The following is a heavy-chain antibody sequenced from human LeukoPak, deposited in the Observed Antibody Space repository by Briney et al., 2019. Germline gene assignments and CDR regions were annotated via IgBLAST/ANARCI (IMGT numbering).Heavy chain of an antibody. CDR2: ISGAGST. D-gene: IGHD3-10*01. CDR3: AKEGFGSGEAY. CDR1: GFTFSNYA. Sequence: PGGSLRLSCAASGFTFSNYAMSWVRQAPGRGLEWVSCISGAGSTYYADSVKGRFTISRDNSKNSLYLQWSSLRPEDTAVYYCAKEGFGSGEAYWGQGTLVTVSS. J-gene: IGHJ4*02. V-gene: IGHV3-23*01.